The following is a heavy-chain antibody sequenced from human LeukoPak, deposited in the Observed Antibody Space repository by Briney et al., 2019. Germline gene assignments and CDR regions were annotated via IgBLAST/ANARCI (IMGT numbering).Heavy chain of an antibody. CDR2: IYISGRT. J-gene: IGHJ5*02. CDR3: ARNQGSGWYNWFDP. D-gene: IGHD6-19*01. V-gene: IGHV4-61*02. CDR1: GGSLNSGSYH. Sequence: TSETLSLTCTVSGGSLNSGSYHWSWIRQPAGKGLEWIGRIYISGRTNYNPSLKSRVTISVDTSKNQFSLKLNSVTAADTAVYYCARNQGSGWYNWFDPWGQGTLVTVSS.